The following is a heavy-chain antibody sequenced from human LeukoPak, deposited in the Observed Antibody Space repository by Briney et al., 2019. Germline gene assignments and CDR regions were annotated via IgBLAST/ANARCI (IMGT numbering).Heavy chain of an antibody. J-gene: IGHJ4*02. V-gene: IGHV3-15*01. Sequence: GGSLRLFCAASGLPFSNAWMSWVRQTPGKGLEWVGHILRKIDGGTTDYAAPVKGRFTISREDSKNTLYLQMNSLKTEDTAVYYCTTDSYDTWGQGTLVTVAS. CDR3: TTDSYDT. CDR1: GLPFSNAW. D-gene: IGHD3-16*01. CDR2: ILRKIDGGTT.